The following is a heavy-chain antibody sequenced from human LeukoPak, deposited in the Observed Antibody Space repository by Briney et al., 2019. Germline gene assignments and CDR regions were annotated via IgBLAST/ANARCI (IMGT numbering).Heavy chain of an antibody. CDR3: ARDTMVNYGLDI. D-gene: IGHD3-10*01. V-gene: IGHV4-59*01. J-gene: IGHJ3*02. CDR2: IYYSGNT. Sequence: AETLSLTCTVSGASISSSYWSWIWQPPGKGLEWIGYIYYSGNTNHNPALKSRVTMSVNTSKNQFSLKLSSVTAADTAVYYCARDTMVNYGLDIWGQGIIVPVSS. CDR1: GASISSSY.